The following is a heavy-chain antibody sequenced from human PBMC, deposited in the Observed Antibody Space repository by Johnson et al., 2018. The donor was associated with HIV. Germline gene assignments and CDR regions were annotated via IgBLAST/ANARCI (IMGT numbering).Heavy chain of an antibody. CDR2: ISWNSVSI. CDR1: GFTFSSYA. J-gene: IGHJ3*02. CDR3: AKVPVGAKGPVAFDI. V-gene: IGHV3-9*01. D-gene: IGHD1-26*01. Sequence: VQLVESGGGVVQPGRSLRLSCAASGFTFSSYAMHWVRQAPGKGLEWVSGISWNSVSIGYADSVKGRFTISRDNAKNSLYLQMNSLRAEDTALYYCAKVPVGAKGPVAFDIWGQGTMVTVSS.